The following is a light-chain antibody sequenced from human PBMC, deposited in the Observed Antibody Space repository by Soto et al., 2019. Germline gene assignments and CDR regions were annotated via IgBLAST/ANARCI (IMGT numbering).Light chain of an antibody. Sequence: QSVLTQPRSVSGSPGQSVPISCTGTSSDVGGYNFVSWYQQHPGKAPKLMIYDVGKRPSGVPDRFSGSKSGNTASLTISGLQSEDDADYYCCSYAGSYTWVFGGGTKVTVL. V-gene: IGLV2-11*01. J-gene: IGLJ3*02. CDR3: CSYAGSYTWV. CDR2: DVG. CDR1: SSDVGGYNF.